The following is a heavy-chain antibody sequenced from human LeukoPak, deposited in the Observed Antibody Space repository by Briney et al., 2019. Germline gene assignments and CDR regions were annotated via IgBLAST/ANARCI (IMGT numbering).Heavy chain of an antibody. J-gene: IGHJ4*02. CDR3: ARDISYGSAW. D-gene: IGHD3-10*01. CDR2: ISSSSGFI. V-gene: IGHV3-21*01. Sequence: GGSLRLSCAASGFTFSTYSMHWVRQAPGKGLEWVSSISSSSGFIYYADSVKGRFTISRDSAKNSLYLQMSSLRAEDTAVYYCARDISYGSAWWGQGTLVTVSS. CDR1: GFTFSTYS.